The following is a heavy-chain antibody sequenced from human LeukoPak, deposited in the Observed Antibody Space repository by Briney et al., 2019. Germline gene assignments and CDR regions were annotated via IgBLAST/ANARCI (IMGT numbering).Heavy chain of an antibody. J-gene: IGHJ6*02. CDR1: GFTFSSYG. V-gene: IGHV3-33*01. D-gene: IGHD6-13*01. Sequence: GGSLRLSCAASGFTFSSYGMHWVRQAPVKGLEWVAVIWYDGSNKYYADSVKGRFTISRDNSKNTLYLQMNSLRAEDTAVYYCARERKSSSFYYYYYGMDVWGQGTTVTVSS. CDR2: IWYDGSNK. CDR3: ARERKSSSFYYYYYGMDV.